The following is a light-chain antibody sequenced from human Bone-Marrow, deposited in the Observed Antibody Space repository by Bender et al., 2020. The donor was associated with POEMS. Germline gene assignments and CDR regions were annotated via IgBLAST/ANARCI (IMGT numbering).Light chain of an antibody. CDR3: AAWEDSLNGWV. J-gene: IGLJ3*02. Sequence: QSVLTQPPSASGTPGQRITITCSGSSSNIGSDIVKWYQQVPGTAPRLLVHSNNQRPSGVPDRFSGSKSGTSASLAISGLRSEDEADYYCAAWEDSLNGWVFGGGTKLTVL. V-gene: IGLV1-44*01. CDR1: SSNIGSDI. CDR2: SNN.